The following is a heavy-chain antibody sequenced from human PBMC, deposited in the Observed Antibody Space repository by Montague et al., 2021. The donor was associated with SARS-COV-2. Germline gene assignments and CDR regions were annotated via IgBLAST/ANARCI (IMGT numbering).Heavy chain of an antibody. Sequence: FLRLSCAASGFTSGDYQMTWVRQAPGKGLQWVANINQDETAKTYVDSVKGRFTISRDNAKNSLILQMNSLKDEDTAVYYCARSPRGSGTGWLDYWGRGTLVTVSS. D-gene: IGHD3/OR15-3a*01. CDR3: ARSPRGSGTGWLDY. V-gene: IGHV3-7*01. CDR2: INQDETAK. J-gene: IGHJ4*02. CDR1: GFTSGDYQ.